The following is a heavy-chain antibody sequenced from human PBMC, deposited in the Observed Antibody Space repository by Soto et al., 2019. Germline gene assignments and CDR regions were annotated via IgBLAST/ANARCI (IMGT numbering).Heavy chain of an antibody. CDR3: ARQPVYYDFWSGPRQNDY. J-gene: IGHJ4*02. CDR1: GGSISSSSYY. Sequence: LSLTCTVSGGSISSSSYYWGWIRQPPGKGLEWIGSIYYSGSTYYNPSLKSRVTISVDTSKNQFSLKLSSVTAADTAVYYCARQPVYYDFWSGPRQNDYWGQGTLVTVSS. CDR2: IYYSGST. V-gene: IGHV4-39*01. D-gene: IGHD3-3*01.